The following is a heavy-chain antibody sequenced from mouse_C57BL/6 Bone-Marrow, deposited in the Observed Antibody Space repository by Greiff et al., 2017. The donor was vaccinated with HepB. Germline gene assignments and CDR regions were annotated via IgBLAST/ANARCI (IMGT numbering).Heavy chain of an antibody. J-gene: IGHJ4*01. V-gene: IGHV5-12*01. Sequence: EVQVVESGGGLVQPGGSLKLSCAASGFTFSDYYMYWVRQTPEKRLEWVAYISNGGGSTYYPDTVKGRFTISRDNAKNTLYLHMSRLQSEDTAMYYCARHPTVVATEDYYAMDYWGQGTSVTVSS. CDR2: ISNGGGST. D-gene: IGHD1-1*01. CDR3: ARHPTVVATEDYYAMDY. CDR1: GFTFSDYY.